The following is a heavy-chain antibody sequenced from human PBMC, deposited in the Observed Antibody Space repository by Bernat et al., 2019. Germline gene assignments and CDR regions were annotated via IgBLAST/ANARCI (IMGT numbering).Heavy chain of an antibody. J-gene: IGHJ6*02. Sequence: EVQLVESGGGLVQPGRSLRLSCTASGFTFGDYAMSWFRQAPGKGLVWVGFIRSKAYGRTTEYAAYVKGRFTISRDDSKSIAYLQMNSLKTEDTAVYYCTRVHSGYYSIYGMDVWGQGTTVTVSS. CDR1: GFTFGDYA. D-gene: IGHD3-22*01. V-gene: IGHV3-49*03. CDR2: IRSKAYGRTT. CDR3: TRVHSGYYSIYGMDV.